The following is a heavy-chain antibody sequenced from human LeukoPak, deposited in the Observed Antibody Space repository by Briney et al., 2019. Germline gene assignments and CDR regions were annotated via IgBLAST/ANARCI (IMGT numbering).Heavy chain of an antibody. J-gene: IGHJ4*02. CDR2: ITGSGSGI. CDR1: GFTFSNYA. D-gene: IGHD3-9*01. CDR3: AKWGDYDVLTGYYVSDY. V-gene: IGHV3-23*01. Sequence: GASLRLSCAASGFTFSNYAMSWVRQAQGKGLEWVSAITGSGSGIYYADSMKSRFTISRDNSKNTLYLQINSLRAEDTAVYYCAKWGDYDVLTGYYVSDYWGQGTLVTVSS.